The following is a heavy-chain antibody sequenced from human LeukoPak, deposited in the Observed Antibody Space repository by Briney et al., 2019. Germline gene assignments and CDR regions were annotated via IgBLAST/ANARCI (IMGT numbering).Heavy chain of an antibody. CDR2: IYYSGST. J-gene: IGHJ4*02. CDR1: GGSISSSSYY. Sequence: SETLSLTCTVSGGSISSSSYYWGWIRQPPGKGLEWIGSIYYSGSTYYNPSLKSRVTISVDTSKNQFSLKLSSVTAADTAVYYCARQEYSSGWYHFDCWGQGTLVTVSS. V-gene: IGHV4-39*01. CDR3: ARQEYSSGWYHFDC. D-gene: IGHD6-19*01.